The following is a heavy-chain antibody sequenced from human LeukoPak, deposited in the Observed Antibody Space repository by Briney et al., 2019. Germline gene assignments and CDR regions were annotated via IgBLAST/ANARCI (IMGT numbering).Heavy chain of an antibody. D-gene: IGHD2-2*01. CDR3: ARLGPYAHNTFDV. Sequence: GGSLRLSCAASGFTFNNHWMTWVRQAPGKGLEWVANIKQDESEKYYVDSVKGRFTISRDNAKNSLYLQMNSLRAEDTAIYYCARLGPYAHNTFDVWGQGTMVTVPS. V-gene: IGHV3-7*01. CDR2: IKQDESEK. J-gene: IGHJ3*01. CDR1: GFTFNNHW.